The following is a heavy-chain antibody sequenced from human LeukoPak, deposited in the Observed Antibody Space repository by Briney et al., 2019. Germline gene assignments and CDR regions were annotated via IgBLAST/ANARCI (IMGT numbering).Heavy chain of an antibody. CDR1: GFTFSTYR. J-gene: IGHJ4*02. D-gene: IGHD3-10*01. CDR2: IKYDGSEK. V-gene: IGHV3-7*01. Sequence: GGSLRLSCAASGFTFSTYRMSWVRQAPGKGLEWVANIKYDGSEKYYVDSVKGRFTISRDNAKNSLYLQMNSLRAEDTAVYYCARDGSGEWPIGYWGQGTLVTVSS. CDR3: ARDGSGEWPIGY.